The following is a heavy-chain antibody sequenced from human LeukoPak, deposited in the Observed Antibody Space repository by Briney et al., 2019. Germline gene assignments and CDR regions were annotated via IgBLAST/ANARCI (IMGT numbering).Heavy chain of an antibody. J-gene: IGHJ4*02. Sequence: GASVKVSCKASGYTFTSYDINWVRQATGQGLEWMGWMNPSSGNTGYAQKFQGRVTITRDTSISTAYMELSNLRSDDTAVYYCARDPYDSSSYYYSYFDYWGQGTLVTVSS. CDR3: ARDPYDSSSYYYSYFDY. D-gene: IGHD3-22*01. CDR1: GYTFTSYD. V-gene: IGHV1-8*03. CDR2: MNPSSGNT.